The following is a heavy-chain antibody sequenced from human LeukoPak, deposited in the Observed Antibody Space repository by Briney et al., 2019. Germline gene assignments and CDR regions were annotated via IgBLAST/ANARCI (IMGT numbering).Heavy chain of an antibody. Sequence: GRSLRLSCAASGFTFSSYGMHWVRQAPGKGLEWVAVIWYDGSNKYYADSVKGRFTISRDNSKNTLYLQMNSLRAEDTAVYYCATPMGVRGHYYGMGVWGQGTTVTVSS. D-gene: IGHD3-10*01. V-gene: IGHV3-33*01. J-gene: IGHJ6*02. CDR2: IWYDGSNK. CDR1: GFTFSSYG. CDR3: ATPMGVRGHYYGMGV.